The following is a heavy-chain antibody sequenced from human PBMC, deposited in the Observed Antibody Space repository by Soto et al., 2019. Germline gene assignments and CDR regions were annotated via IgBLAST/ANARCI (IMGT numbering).Heavy chain of an antibody. Sequence: GASVKVSCKASGYTFTSYDINWVRQATGQGLEWMGWMNPNSGNTGYAQKFQGRVTMTRNTSISTAYMELSSLRSEDTAVYYCARVDTSYDYVWGSYRYTDFFSYWGQGTLVTVSS. CDR1: GYTFTSYD. CDR2: MNPNSGNT. CDR3: ARVDTSYDYVWGSYRYTDFFSY. V-gene: IGHV1-8*01. D-gene: IGHD3-16*02. J-gene: IGHJ4*02.